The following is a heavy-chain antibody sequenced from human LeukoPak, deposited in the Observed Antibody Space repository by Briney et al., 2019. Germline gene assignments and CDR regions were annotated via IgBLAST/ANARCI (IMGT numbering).Heavy chain of an antibody. Sequence: PGGSLRLSCAASGFTFNNYAMNWVRQAPGKGLEWVSAIGGSGDDTYYADSVKGRFAISRDNSENRLYLQMNGLSAEDAAVYYCAKVLSHWAPFDIWGQGTMVTVSP. D-gene: IGHD7-27*01. V-gene: IGHV3-23*01. CDR3: AKVLSHWAPFDI. CDR2: IGGSGDDT. J-gene: IGHJ3*02. CDR1: GFTFNNYA.